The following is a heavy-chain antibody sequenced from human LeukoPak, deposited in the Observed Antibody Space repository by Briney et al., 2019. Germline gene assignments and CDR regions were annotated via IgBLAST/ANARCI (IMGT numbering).Heavy chain of an antibody. V-gene: IGHV4-34*01. CDR1: GGSFSGYY. J-gene: IGHJ5*02. D-gene: IGHD5-18*01. Sequence: PSETLSLTCAVYGGSFSGYYWSWIRQPPGKGLEWLGEINHSGSTNYNPSLKSRVTISVDTSKNQFSLKLSSVTAADTAVYYCARGPWVDTAMSRGWFDPWGQGTLVTVSS. CDR2: INHSGST. CDR3: ARGPWVDTAMSRGWFDP.